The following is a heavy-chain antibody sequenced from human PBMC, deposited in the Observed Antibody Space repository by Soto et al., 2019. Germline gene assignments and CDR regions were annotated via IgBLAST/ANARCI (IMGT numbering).Heavy chain of an antibody. J-gene: IGHJ4*02. CDR2: IWYDGSNK. D-gene: IGHD3-10*01. CDR1: GFTFSSYG. V-gene: IGHV3-33*01. Sequence: ESGGGVVQPGRSLRLSCAASGFTFSSYGMHWVRQAPGKGLEWVAVIWYDGSNKYYADSVKGRFTISRDNSKNTLYLQMNSLRAEDTAVYYCARDHRGDGSQYYFDYWGQGTLVTVSS. CDR3: ARDHRGDGSQYYFDY.